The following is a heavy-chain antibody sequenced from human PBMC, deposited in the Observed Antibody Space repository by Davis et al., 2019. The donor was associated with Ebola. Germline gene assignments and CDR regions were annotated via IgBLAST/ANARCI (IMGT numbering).Heavy chain of an antibody. CDR1: GFSFRTYD. CDR2: IGTAGDI. D-gene: IGHD2-2*01. V-gene: IGHV3-13*01. Sequence: GESLKISCAASGFSFRTYDMHWVRQVTGKTLEWVSAIGTAGDIYYPASAKGRFTISRENARNSLYLQMNSLRTEDTAVYYCVRPAFGSHYFDYWGQGILVTVSS. J-gene: IGHJ4*02. CDR3: VRPAFGSHYFDY.